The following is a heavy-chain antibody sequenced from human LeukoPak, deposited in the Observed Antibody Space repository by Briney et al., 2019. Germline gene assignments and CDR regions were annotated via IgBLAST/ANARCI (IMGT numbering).Heavy chain of an antibody. Sequence: SETLSLTCTVSGGSISSHYWSWIRQPPGKGLEWIGYIYYSGSTNYNPSLKSRVTISVDTSKNQFSLKLSSVTAADTAVYYCARGIPYYYYYMDVWGKGTTVTVS. CDR2: IYYSGST. CDR3: ARGIPYYYYYMDV. CDR1: GGSISSHY. V-gene: IGHV4-59*11. D-gene: IGHD2-21*01. J-gene: IGHJ6*03.